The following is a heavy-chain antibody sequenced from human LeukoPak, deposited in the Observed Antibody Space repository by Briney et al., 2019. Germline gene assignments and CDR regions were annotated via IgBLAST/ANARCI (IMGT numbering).Heavy chain of an antibody. V-gene: IGHV3-23*01. Sequence: GGSLRLSCAASGFTFSDHAMSWVRQAPAKGLEWVSSINGNGGGSYYIDSVKGRFTISRDNSKNTLYLQMNSLRAEDTGVYYCARVVRFLEWLPRFGSYFDYWGQGTLVTVSS. D-gene: IGHD3-3*01. J-gene: IGHJ4*02. CDR1: GFTFSDHA. CDR3: ARVVRFLEWLPRFGSYFDY. CDR2: INGNGGGS.